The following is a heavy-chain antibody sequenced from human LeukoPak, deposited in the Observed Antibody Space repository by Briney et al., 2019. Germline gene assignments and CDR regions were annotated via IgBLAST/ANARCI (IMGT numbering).Heavy chain of an antibody. CDR1: GYSFTNYW. CDR2: IYPGDSDT. D-gene: IGHD6-19*01. Sequence: GESLKISCKGSGYSFTNYWIGWVRQMPGKGLEWMGIIYPGDSDTRYSPSFQGQVTISADKSINTAYLHWSSLKASDTAMYYCARHLPIAVAGTLPLGFDYWGQGTLVTVSS. V-gene: IGHV5-51*01. CDR3: ARHLPIAVAGTLPLGFDY. J-gene: IGHJ4*02.